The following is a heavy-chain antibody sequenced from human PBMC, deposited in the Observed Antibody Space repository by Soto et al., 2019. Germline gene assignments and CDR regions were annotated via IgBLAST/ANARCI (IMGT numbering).Heavy chain of an antibody. CDR3: ARTMGDIAAAGNDY. CDR2: MNPNSGNT. V-gene: IGHV1-8*01. J-gene: IGHJ4*02. D-gene: IGHD6-13*01. CDR1: GYTFSTWD. Sequence: QVQLVQSGAEVKKPGASVKVSCKASGYTFSTWDIDWVRLATGQGLEWMGSMNPNSGNTEYAQKFQGRVTMTRDTSISTFYMELSSLTYEDTAIYYCARTMGDIAAAGNDYWGQGTLVTVSS.